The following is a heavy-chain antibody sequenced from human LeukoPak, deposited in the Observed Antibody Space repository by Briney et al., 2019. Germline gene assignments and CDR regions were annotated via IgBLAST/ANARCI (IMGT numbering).Heavy chain of an antibody. CDR3: ARDTNYIRDY. D-gene: IGHD4/OR15-4a*01. CDR1: GYTFSTHG. Sequence: ASEKVSCKASGYTFSTHGISWVRQAPGQGLEWMGWVSPFIGNTPYAQKLQGRVTMTTDTSTSTAYMELRSLRSDDTAVYYCARDTNYIRDYWGQGTLVTVSS. J-gene: IGHJ4*02. CDR2: VSPFIGNT. V-gene: IGHV1-18*01.